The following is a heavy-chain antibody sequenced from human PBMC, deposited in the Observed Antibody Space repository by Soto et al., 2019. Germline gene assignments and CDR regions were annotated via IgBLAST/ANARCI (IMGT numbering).Heavy chain of an antibody. V-gene: IGHV1-69*01. Sequence: QVQMVQSGAEVKKPGSSARVSCKVSGGTFSRHSISWVRQAPGQGLEWMGGIIPIFDATQYAQNFQVRLTIAADESTTTFLIDLSSLRPEDTAIHYCALALTSVRRSRGQGPVVT. CDR1: GGTFSRHS. CDR2: IIPIFDAT. J-gene: IGHJ4*02. D-gene: IGHD2-15*01. CDR3: ALALTSVRRS.